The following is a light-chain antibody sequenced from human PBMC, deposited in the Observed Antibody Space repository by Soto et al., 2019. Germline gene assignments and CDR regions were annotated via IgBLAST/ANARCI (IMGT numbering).Light chain of an antibody. CDR2: DAS. CDR3: QQYDSFSVWT. J-gene: IGKJ1*01. V-gene: IGKV1-5*01. Sequence: CNLSASVGDRVTITCRASQGISGWLAWYQQKAGKAPRLLIFDASSLMSGVPSRFSGSGSGTYFTLTINSLQPDDSATYYCQQYDSFSVWTFGQGSKVDIK. CDR1: QGISGW.